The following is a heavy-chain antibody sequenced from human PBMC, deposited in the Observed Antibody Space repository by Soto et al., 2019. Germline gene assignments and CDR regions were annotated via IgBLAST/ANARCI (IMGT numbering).Heavy chain of an antibody. Sequence: QVQLQQWGAGLLKPSETLSLTCAVYGGSFSGYYWSWIRQPPGKGLEWIGEINHSGGTNYNPSLKSRVTISVDTSKNQFSLKLSSVTAADTAVYYCARGGLVLRYFDCPFDYWGQGTLVTVSS. J-gene: IGHJ4*02. CDR3: ARGGLVLRYFDCPFDY. CDR1: GGSFSGYY. V-gene: IGHV4-34*01. D-gene: IGHD3-9*01. CDR2: INHSGGT.